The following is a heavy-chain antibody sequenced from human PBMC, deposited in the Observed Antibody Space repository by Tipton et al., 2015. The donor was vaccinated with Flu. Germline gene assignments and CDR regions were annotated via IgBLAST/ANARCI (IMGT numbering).Heavy chain of an antibody. CDR3: VRDFRGTQRLAGDAFDM. V-gene: IGHV3-48*03. CDR2: ISSSGSTI. D-gene: IGHD6-25*01. J-gene: IGHJ3*02. CDR1: GFTFSSYE. Sequence: SLRLSCAASGFTFSSYEMTWVRQAPGKGLEWVSYISSSGSTIYYADSVKGRFTISRDNAKNSLYLEMNSLRAEDTSVYYCVRDFRGTQRLAGDAFDMWGQGTMVAVSS.